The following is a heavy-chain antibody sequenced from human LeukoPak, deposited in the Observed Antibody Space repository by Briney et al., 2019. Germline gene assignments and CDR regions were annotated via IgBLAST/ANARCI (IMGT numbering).Heavy chain of an antibody. J-gene: IGHJ5*02. CDR1: GFTFSSYW. V-gene: IGHV3-7*01. CDR2: IKQDGSEK. D-gene: IGHD1-26*01. Sequence: PGGSLRLSCAASGFTFSSYWMSWVRQAPGKGLEGVANIKQDGSEKYYVDSVKGRFTISRDNAKNSLYLQMNSLRAEDTAVYYCARDSGSYFVPHSNWFDPWGQGTLVTVSS. CDR3: ARDSGSYFVPHSNWFDP.